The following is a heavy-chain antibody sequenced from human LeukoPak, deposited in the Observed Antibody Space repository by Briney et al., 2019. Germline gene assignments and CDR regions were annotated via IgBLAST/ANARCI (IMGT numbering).Heavy chain of an antibody. V-gene: IGHV3-23*01. CDR1: GFTFSSYA. J-gene: IGHJ6*02. CDR2: ISGSGGST. Sequence: GGSLRLSCAASGFTFSSYAMSWVRRAPGKGLEWVSAISGSGGSTYYADSVKGRFTISRDNSKNTLYLQMNSLRAEDTAVYYCARTEGYYHGLDVWGQGTTVTVSS. CDR3: ARTEGYYHGLDV.